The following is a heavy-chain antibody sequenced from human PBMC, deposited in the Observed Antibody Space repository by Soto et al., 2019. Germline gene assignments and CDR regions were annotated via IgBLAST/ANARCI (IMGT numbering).Heavy chain of an antibody. CDR1: GYTFTSYD. J-gene: IGHJ3*02. Sequence: SVKVSCKASGYTFTSYDINWVRQATGQGLEWMGWMNPNSGNTGYAQKFQGRVTMTRNTSISTAYMELSSPRSEDTAVYYCASPVGYCSGGSCYDAFDICGQGTMVTVSS. CDR2: MNPNSGNT. V-gene: IGHV1-8*01. D-gene: IGHD2-15*01. CDR3: ASPVGYCSGGSCYDAFDI.